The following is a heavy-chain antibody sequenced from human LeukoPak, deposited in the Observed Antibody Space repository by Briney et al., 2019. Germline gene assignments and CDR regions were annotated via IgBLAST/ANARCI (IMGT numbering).Heavy chain of an antibody. CDR3: ARHRAGYSSAWYF. V-gene: IGHV4-59*08. D-gene: IGHD6-19*01. CDR1: GASISSYY. Sequence: SETLSLTCSVSGASISSYYWSWFRQPPGKGLEWIGYIYHSGSANYNPSLKSRVTISVDMSKNQFSLKLSSVTAADTAVYYCARHRAGYSSAWYFWGQGTMVVVSS. J-gene: IGHJ3*01. CDR2: IYHSGSA.